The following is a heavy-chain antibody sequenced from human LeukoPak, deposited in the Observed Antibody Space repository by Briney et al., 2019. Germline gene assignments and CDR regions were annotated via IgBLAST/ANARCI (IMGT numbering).Heavy chain of an antibody. Sequence: GGSLRLSCAASGFSFSDYYMSWIRQAPGKGLDWLSYISDRDTMYYSDSVKGRFTISRDNAKNSLYLQMNSLRADDTAVYYCSTVIFGVEYNSYYYYMDVWGKGTTVTVSS. J-gene: IGHJ6*03. CDR3: STVIFGVEYNSYYYYMDV. V-gene: IGHV3-11*04. CDR2: ISDRDTM. CDR1: GFSFSDYY. D-gene: IGHD2/OR15-2a*01.